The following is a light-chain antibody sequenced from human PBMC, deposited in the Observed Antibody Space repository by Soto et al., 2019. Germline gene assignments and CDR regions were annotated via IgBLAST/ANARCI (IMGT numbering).Light chain of an antibody. CDR1: QSLASY. CDR3: QQYNNWPL. Sequence: IVMTQSPATLSVSPGETATLSCRASQSLASYLAWYQQKPDQAPRLLIYGISTRATGIPARFSGSGSGTEFTLTISSLQSEDFAVYYCQQYNNWPLFGQGTRLEIK. CDR2: GIS. V-gene: IGKV3-15*01. J-gene: IGKJ5*01.